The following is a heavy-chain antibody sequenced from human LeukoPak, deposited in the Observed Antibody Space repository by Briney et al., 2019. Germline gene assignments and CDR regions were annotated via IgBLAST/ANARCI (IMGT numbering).Heavy chain of an antibody. J-gene: IGHJ4*02. Sequence: ASVKVSCKASGYTFTGYYMHWVRQAPGQGLEWMGWINPNSGGTNYAQKFRGRVTMTRDTSISTAYMELSRLRYDDTAIYYCAKASWVSSTDAVRWGQGTLVTVSS. CDR3: AKASWVSSTDAVR. V-gene: IGHV1-2*02. CDR2: INPNSGGT. D-gene: IGHD3-16*01. CDR1: GYTFTGYY.